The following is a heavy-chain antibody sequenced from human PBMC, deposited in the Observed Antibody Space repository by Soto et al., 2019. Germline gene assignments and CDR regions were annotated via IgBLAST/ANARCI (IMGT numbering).Heavy chain of an antibody. Sequence: SMRLSCAAPGFTFSDSYRSWLRQAPGKWVGGIAYITFSGNTVYDADPLTGRFIVSRDNAMRALSLQRNRLSAEDTAVYYSARVRWRERYG. CDR3: ARVRWRERYG. CDR1: GFTFSDSY. V-gene: IGHV3-11*01. CDR2: ITFSGNTV. D-gene: IGHD3-16*02. J-gene: IGHJ6*01.